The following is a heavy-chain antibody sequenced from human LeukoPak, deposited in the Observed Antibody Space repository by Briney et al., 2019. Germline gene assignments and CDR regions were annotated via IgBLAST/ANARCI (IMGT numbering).Heavy chain of an antibody. CDR1: GYTFTGYY. CDR3: ARNEWQVRNWFDP. V-gene: IGHV1-2*06. D-gene: IGHD6-19*01. CDR2: INPNSGGT. Sequence: ASVKVSCKASGYTFTGYYMHWVRQAPGQGLEWMGRINPNSGGTNYAQKFQGRVTMTRDTSISTAYMELSRLRSDDTAVYYCARNEWQVRNWFDPWGQGTLVTVSS. J-gene: IGHJ5*02.